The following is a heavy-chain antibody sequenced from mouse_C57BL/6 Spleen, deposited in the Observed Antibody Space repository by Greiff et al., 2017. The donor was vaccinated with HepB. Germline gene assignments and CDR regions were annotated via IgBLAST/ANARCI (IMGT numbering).Heavy chain of an antibody. Sequence: QVQLQQSGAELVMPGASVKLSCKASGYTFTSYWMHWVKQRPGQGLEWIGEIDPSDSYTNYNQKFKGKSTLTVDKSSSTAYMQLSSLTSEDSAVYYCARSPDVRGAMDYWGQGTSVTVSS. V-gene: IGHV1-69*01. CDR2: IDPSDSYT. CDR1: GYTFTSYW. J-gene: IGHJ4*01. CDR3: ARSPDVRGAMDY.